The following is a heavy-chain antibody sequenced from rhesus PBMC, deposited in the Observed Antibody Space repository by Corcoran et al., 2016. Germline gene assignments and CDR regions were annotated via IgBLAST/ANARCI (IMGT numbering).Heavy chain of an antibody. D-gene: IGHD1-32*01. J-gene: IGHJ6*01. CDR1: GGYTSSSY. V-gene: IGHV4-169*02. Sequence: QPQLQESGPGLVKPSETLSVTCAVSGGYTSSSYWSWTRQAPGKGLEWIGYIYGSRSSTNYNPSLKSRVTLSVDTSKNQLSLKLSSVTTADTAVYYCASPMTADYGLDSWGQGVVVTVSS. CDR3: ASPMTADYGLDS. CDR2: IYGSRSST.